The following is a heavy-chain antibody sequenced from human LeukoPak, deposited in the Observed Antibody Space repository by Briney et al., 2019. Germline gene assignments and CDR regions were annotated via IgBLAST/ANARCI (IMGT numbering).Heavy chain of an antibody. CDR3: ALDYDSSGHTPGWFDP. D-gene: IGHD3-22*01. J-gene: IGHJ5*02. Sequence: GESLRLSCAASGFTFSSYAMNWVRQAPGKGLEWVSSISIGGGSTYYADSVKGRFTISRDNSKNTLYLQMNSLRAEDTAVYYCALDYDSSGHTPGWFDPWGQGTLVTVSS. CDR2: ISIGGGST. CDR1: GFTFSSYA. V-gene: IGHV3-23*01.